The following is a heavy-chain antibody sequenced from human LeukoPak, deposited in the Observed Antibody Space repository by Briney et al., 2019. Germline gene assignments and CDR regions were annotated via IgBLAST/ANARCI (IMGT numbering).Heavy chain of an antibody. V-gene: IGHV1-69*13. Sequence: SVKVSCKASGGTFSSYAISWVRQAPGQGLEWMGGIIPIFGTANYAQKFQGRVTITADESTSTAYMELSSLRSEDTAVYYCASVGYSSGWYRQYYFDYWGQGTLVTVSS. J-gene: IGHJ4*02. CDR3: ASVGYSSGWYRQYYFDY. CDR1: GGTFSSYA. D-gene: IGHD6-19*01. CDR2: IIPIFGTA.